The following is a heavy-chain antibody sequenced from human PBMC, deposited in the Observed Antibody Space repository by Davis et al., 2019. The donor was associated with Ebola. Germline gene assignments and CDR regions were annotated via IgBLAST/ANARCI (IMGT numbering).Heavy chain of an antibody. D-gene: IGHD3-22*01. J-gene: IGHJ4*02. Sequence: GGSLRPSCAASGFTFSSYSMNWVRQAPGKGLEWVSYISSSSSTIYYADSVKGRFTISRDNAKNSLYLQMNSLRDEDTAVYYCARVGYYYDSSGYLYYFDYWGQGTLVTVSS. V-gene: IGHV3-48*02. CDR2: ISSSSSTI. CDR3: ARVGYYYDSSGYLYYFDY. CDR1: GFTFSSYS.